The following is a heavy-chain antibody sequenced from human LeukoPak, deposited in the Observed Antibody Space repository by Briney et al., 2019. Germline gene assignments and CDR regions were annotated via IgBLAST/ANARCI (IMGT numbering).Heavy chain of an antibody. Sequence: GGSLRLSCAASGFTFSSYSMNWVRQAPGKGLEWVSYISSSSSTIYYADSVKGRFTISRDNAKNSLYLQMNSLRAEDTAVYYCARDEAAGTEVYYFDYWGQGTLVTVSS. CDR1: GFTFSSYS. CDR2: ISSSSSTI. CDR3: ARDEAAGTEVYYFDY. D-gene: IGHD6-13*01. J-gene: IGHJ4*02. V-gene: IGHV3-48*04.